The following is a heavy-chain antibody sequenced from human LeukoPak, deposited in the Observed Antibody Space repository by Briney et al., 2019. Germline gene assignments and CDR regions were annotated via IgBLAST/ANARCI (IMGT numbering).Heavy chain of an antibody. CDR3: ARVGRTGGITDFDY. CDR1: GYTFTSYD. D-gene: IGHD7-27*01. CDR2: INPNSGGT. J-gene: IGHJ4*02. V-gene: IGHV1-2*06. Sequence: ASVKVSCKASGYTFTSYDINWVRQATGQGLEWMGRINPNSGGTNYAQKFQGRVTMTRDTSISTAYMELSRLRSDDTAVYYCARVGRTGGITDFDYWGQGTLVTVSS.